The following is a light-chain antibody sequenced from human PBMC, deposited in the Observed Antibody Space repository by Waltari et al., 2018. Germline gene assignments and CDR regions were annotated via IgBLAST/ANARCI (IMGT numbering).Light chain of an antibody. CDR3: QQYYSIPRS. J-gene: IGKJ2*03. Sequence: DIVMTQSPDSLAVSLGERATINCKSSQSVLFSSNNENYLAWYPQKPGQPPKLLIYWASTRESGVPDRFSGSGSGTDFTLTISSLQAEDVAVYYCQQYYSIPRSFGQGTKLEIK. CDR1: QSVLFSSNNENY. CDR2: WAS. V-gene: IGKV4-1*01.